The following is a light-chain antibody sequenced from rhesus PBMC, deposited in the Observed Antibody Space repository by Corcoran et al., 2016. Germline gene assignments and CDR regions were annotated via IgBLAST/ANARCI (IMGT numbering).Light chain of an antibody. Sequence: EIVMTQSPATLSLSPGETATISCRTSQSVSSNLAWYQQKPGQTPRLLIHGASSRDTVIPDKFSGSGSGTDVTLTISSLEPEDCAVDYCQETSNFWTFGQGTKVEIK. J-gene: IGKJ1*01. CDR1: QSVSSN. CDR3: QETSNFWT. V-gene: IGKV3-31*02. CDR2: GAS.